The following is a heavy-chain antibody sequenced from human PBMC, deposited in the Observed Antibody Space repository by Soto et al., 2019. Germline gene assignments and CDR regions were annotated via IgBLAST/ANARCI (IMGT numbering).Heavy chain of an antibody. CDR3: ARGYCSSTSCYEFDY. Sequence: QVQLQESGPGLVKPSETLSLTCTVSSGSISSYYWNWIRQPPGKGLEWIGSIYYSGNTNYSPSLKLRVTISVDTSKKQFSLKLTSVTAADTAMYYCARGYCSSTSCYEFDYWGQGTLVTVSS. CDR1: SGSISSYY. CDR2: IYYSGNT. V-gene: IGHV4-59*01. J-gene: IGHJ4*02. D-gene: IGHD2-2*01.